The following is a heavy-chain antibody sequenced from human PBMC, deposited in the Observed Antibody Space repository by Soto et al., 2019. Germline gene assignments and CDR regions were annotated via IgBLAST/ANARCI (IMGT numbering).Heavy chain of an antibody. CDR2: ITSKRYGGTT. CDR3: TRIPPNGYCSSSSCSAFDI. D-gene: IGHD2-2*01. V-gene: IGHV3-49*03. CDR1: GFTFGDYA. J-gene: IGHJ3*02. Sequence: EVQLVESGGGLVQPGRSLRLSCSASGFTFGDYALSWFRRAPGKGLEWVGFITSKRYGGTTESAASVKGRFSISRDDSKSIAYLQMNSLKTEDTAVYYCTRIPPNGYCSSSSCSAFDIWGQGTMVTVSS.